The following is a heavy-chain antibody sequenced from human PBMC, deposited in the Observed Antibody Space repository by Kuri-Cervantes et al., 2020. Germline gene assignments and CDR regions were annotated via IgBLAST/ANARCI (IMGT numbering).Heavy chain of an antibody. CDR1: GGSLRSGGYS. Sequence: PCAVSGGSLRSGGYSRSWIRQPPGKGLEWIGYIYHSGCNYYNPSLKRRVTISVDRSKHQFSLKLSSVTAADTAVYYCARLPANVVLTTPCGFFDYWGQGTLVTVSS. CDR2: IYHSGCN. J-gene: IGHJ4*02. D-gene: IGHD2-8*01. V-gene: IGHV4-30-2*01. CDR3: ARLPANVVLTTPCGFFDY.